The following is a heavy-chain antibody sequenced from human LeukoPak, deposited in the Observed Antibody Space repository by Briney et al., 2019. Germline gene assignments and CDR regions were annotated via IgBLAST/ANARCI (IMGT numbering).Heavy chain of an antibody. CDR1: GGTFSSDA. Sequence: GASVKVSCKASGGTFSSDAISWVRQAPGQRPEWMGEVTLILGIANYAPKFQGRVTLIADKSTNTAYMELSSLRSEDTAIYYCARETYFYDSSGFSYIDWFDPWGQGTLVTVSS. CDR3: ARETYFYDSSGFSYIDWFDP. V-gene: IGHV1-69*10. CDR2: VTLILGIA. D-gene: IGHD3-22*01. J-gene: IGHJ5*02.